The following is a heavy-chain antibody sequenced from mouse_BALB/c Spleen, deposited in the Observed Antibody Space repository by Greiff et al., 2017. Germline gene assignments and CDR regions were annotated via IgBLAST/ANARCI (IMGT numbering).Heavy chain of an antibody. CDR3: AREYGYAMDY. J-gene: IGHJ4*01. CDR2: ISSGGST. D-gene: IGHD5-1*01. Sequence: EVMLVESGGGLVKPGGSLKLSCAASGFTFSSYAMSWVSQTPEKGLEWVASISSGGSTYYPDSVKGRFTISRDNARNILYLQMSSLRSEDTAMYYCAREYGYAMDYWGQGTSVTVSS. V-gene: IGHV5-6-5*01. CDR1: GFTFSSYA.